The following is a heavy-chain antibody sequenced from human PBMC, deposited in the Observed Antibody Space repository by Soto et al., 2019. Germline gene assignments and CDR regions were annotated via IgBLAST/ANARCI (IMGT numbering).Heavy chain of an antibody. CDR1: EFTFSSYS. V-gene: IGHV3-64D*06. CDR2: ISSNGGST. J-gene: IGHJ4*02. CDR3: VKEFLEVKTFDY. Sequence: PXGALRLSCSASEFTFSSYSMHWVRQAPGKGLEYVSAISSNGGSTYYADSLNGRFTISIYNSKNTLYLQMSSLRAEDTAVYYCVKEFLEVKTFDYWGQGTMVTVSS.